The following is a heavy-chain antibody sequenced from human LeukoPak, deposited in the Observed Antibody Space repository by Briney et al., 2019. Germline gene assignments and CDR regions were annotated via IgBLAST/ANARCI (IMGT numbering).Heavy chain of an antibody. CDR1: GFTFSSYA. J-gene: IGHJ1*01. CDR2: ISGSGGST. V-gene: IGHV3-23*01. D-gene: IGHD3-22*01. CDR3: AKGLKRRITMIVVVTRPEYFQH. Sequence: TGGSLRLSCAASGFTFSSYAMSWVRQAPGKGLEWVSAISGSGGSTYYADSVKGRFTISRDNSKNTLYLQMNSLRAEDTAVYYCAKGLKRRITMIVVVTRPEYFQHWGQGTLVTVSS.